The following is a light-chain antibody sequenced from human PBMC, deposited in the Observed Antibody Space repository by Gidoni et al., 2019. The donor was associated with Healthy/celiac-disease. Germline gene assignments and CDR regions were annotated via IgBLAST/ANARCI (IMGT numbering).Light chain of an antibody. CDR2: GNS. CDR3: QSYDISGGV. Sequence: QSVLTQPPSVSRSPGESVTSPCTGSSANLGAGYDVHRHQPRTGTAPKLHSYGNSHRASGVPYPCSGSKSGTSASLAITGLEAEDEAYYYCQSYDISGGVFGGGTKLTVL. J-gene: IGLJ3*02. CDR1: SANLGAGYD. V-gene: IGLV1-40*01.